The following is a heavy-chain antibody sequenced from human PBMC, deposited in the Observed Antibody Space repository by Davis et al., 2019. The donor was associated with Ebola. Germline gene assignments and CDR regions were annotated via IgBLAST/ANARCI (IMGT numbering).Heavy chain of an antibody. J-gene: IGHJ6*02. CDR3: ARELVVYAQIVATMSYGMDV. D-gene: IGHD2-8*02. CDR1: GYTFTSYY. V-gene: IGHV1-2*04. Sequence: AASVKVSCKASGYTFTSYYMHWVRQAPGQGLEWMGWINPNSGGTNYAQKFQGWVTMTRDTSISTAYMELSRLRSDDTAVYYCARELVVYAQIVATMSYGMDVWGQGTTVTVSS. CDR2: INPNSGGT.